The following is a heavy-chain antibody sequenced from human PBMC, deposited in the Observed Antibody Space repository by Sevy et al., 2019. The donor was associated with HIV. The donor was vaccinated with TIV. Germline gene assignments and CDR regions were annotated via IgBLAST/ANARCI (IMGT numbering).Heavy chain of an antibody. CDR2: IYPGDSDT. Sequence: GESLKISCKGSGYSFTSYWIGWVRQMPGKGLEWMGIIYPGDSDTRYSPSFQGQVTISADKSISTAYLQWSSLKASDTAMYYCVRRGYGYHGNNWFDPWGQGTLVTVSS. CDR1: GYSFTSYW. V-gene: IGHV5-51*01. D-gene: IGHD5-12*01. CDR3: VRRGYGYHGNNWFDP. J-gene: IGHJ5*02.